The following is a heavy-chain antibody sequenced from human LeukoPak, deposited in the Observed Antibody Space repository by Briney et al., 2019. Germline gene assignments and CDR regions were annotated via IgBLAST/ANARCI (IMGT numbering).Heavy chain of an antibody. D-gene: IGHD5-24*01. Sequence: GGSLRLSCAASGFTISNYWMHWVRQAPGKGLVWVSRISSDGSDISYADSVKGRFTISRDNAKNTLYLQMNSLRAEDAAVYYCARAREYYYYYGLDVWGQGTTVTVSS. J-gene: IGHJ6*02. CDR2: ISSDGSDI. CDR3: ARAREYYYYYGLDV. V-gene: IGHV3-74*01. CDR1: GFTISNYW.